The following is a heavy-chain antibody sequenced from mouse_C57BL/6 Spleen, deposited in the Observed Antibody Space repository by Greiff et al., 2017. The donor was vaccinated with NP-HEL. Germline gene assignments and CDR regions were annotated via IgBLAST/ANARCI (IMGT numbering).Heavy chain of an antibody. CDR3: ANYYGRNAMDY. CDR2: INPSSGYT. D-gene: IGHD1-1*01. V-gene: IGHV1-7*01. CDR1: GYTFTSYW. J-gene: IGHJ4*01. Sequence: VQRVESGAELAKPGASVKLSCKASGYTFTSYWMHWVKQRPGQGLEWIGYINPSSGYTKYNQKFKDKATLTADKSSSTAYMQLSSLTYEDSAVYYCANYYGRNAMDYWGQGTSVTVSS.